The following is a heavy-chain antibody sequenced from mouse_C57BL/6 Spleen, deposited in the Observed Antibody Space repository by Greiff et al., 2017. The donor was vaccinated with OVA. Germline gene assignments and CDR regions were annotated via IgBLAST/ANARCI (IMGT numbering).Heavy chain of an antibody. CDR1: GYTFTSYW. D-gene: IGHD2-3*01. Sequence: QVQLQQPGAELVKPGASVKLSCKASGYTFTSYWMQWVKQRPGQGLEWIGEIDPSDSYTNYNQKFKGKATLTVDTSSSTAYMQLSSLTSEDSAVYYCARGGWLLAYFYVWGTGTTVTVSS. CDR2: IDPSDSYT. CDR3: ARGGWLLAYFYV. J-gene: IGHJ1*03. V-gene: IGHV1-50*01.